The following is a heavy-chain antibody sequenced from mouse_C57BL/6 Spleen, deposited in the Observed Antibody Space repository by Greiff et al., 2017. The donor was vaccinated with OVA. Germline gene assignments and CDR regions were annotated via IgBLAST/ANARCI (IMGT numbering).Heavy chain of an antibody. J-gene: IGHJ1*03. V-gene: IGHV1-52*01. CDR3: ARGYFDV. Sequence: VQLQQPGAELVRPGSSVKLSCKASGYTFTSYWMHWVKQRPIQGLEWIGNIDPSDSDTHYNQKFKDKATLTVDKSSSTAYMQLSSLTSEDSAVYYCARGYFDVWGTGTTVTVSS. CDR2: IDPSDSDT. CDR1: GYTFTSYW.